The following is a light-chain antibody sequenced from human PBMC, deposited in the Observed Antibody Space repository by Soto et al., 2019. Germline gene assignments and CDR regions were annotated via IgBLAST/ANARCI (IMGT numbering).Light chain of an antibody. CDR1: QSVSSN. Sequence: EIVMTQSPATLSVSPGERATLSCRASQSVSSNLAWYQQKPGQAPRLLIYGASTRATGIPARFSGSGSGTDFTLAISSLQSEDFAGYYCQQYNNWPPTFTFGQGTKLEIK. CDR3: QQYNNWPPTFT. J-gene: IGKJ2*01. CDR2: GAS. V-gene: IGKV3-15*01.